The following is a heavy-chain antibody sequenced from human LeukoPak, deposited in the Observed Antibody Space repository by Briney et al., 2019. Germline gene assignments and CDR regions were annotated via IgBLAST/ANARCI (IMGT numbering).Heavy chain of an antibody. J-gene: IGHJ3*02. CDR1: GGTFSSYA. V-gene: IGHV1-69*04. D-gene: IGHD6-13*01. CDR2: IIPILGIA. CDR3: ARTGYSSSQDAFDI. Sequence: SVKVSCKASGGTFSSYAISWVRQAPGQGLEWMGRIIPILGIANYAQKFQGRVTIAADKSTSTAYMELSSLRSEDTAVYYCARTGYSSSQDAFDIWGQGTMVTVSS.